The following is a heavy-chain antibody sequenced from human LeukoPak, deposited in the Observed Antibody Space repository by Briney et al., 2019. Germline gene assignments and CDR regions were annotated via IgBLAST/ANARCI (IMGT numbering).Heavy chain of an antibody. D-gene: IGHD1-26*01. V-gene: IGHV1-8*03. CDR1: GYTFTSYD. J-gene: IGHJ6*03. Sequence: ASVNVSCKASGYTFTSYDINWVRQATGQGLEWMGWMNRNSGNTGYAQKFQGRVTITRNTSISTAYMELSSLRSEDTAVYYCAGAVVGAFYYYYYYMDVWGKGTTVTVSS. CDR3: AGAVVGAFYYYYYYMDV. CDR2: MNRNSGNT.